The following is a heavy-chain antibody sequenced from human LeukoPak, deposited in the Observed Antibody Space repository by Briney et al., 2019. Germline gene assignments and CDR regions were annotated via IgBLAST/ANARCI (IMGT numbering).Heavy chain of an antibody. CDR2: IVVGSGNT. Sequence: SVKVSCKASGFTFTSSAVQWVRQARGQRLEWIGWIVVGSGNTNYAQKFQERVTITRDMSTSTAYMELSSLRSEDTAVYYCARDDYGGNGGIDPWGQGTLVTVSS. J-gene: IGHJ5*02. D-gene: IGHD4-23*01. CDR1: GFTFTSSA. CDR3: ARDDYGGNGGIDP. V-gene: IGHV1-58*01.